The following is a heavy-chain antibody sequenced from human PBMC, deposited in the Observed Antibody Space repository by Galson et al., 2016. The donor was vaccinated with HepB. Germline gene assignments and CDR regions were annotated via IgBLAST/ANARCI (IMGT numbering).Heavy chain of an antibody. D-gene: IGHD6-13*01. CDR2: ISGGST. Sequence: SLRLSCAASGFTFSNYAMSWVRQAPGKGLEWVSLISGGSTYYADSVKGRFTISRDNSKNTLYLQRNTLRAEDTAVYYCAKVLPYSAGHGMDVRGQGTTVTVSS. CDR1: GFTFSNYA. V-gene: IGHV3-23*01. CDR3: AKVLPYSAGHGMDV. J-gene: IGHJ6*01.